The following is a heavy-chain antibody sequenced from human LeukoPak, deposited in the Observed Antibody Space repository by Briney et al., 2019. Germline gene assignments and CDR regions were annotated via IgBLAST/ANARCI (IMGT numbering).Heavy chain of an antibody. CDR3: ARTEITSTGSYYFDY. V-gene: IGHV4-39*07. Sequence: SETLSLTCTVSGGSISSSGYYWGWFRLPPGKGLEWIGSIYYSSGSSSARTYYNPSLKSRATVSVDTSKYQFFLKLNSMIAADTAVYYCARTEITSTGSYYFDYWGQGTLVTVSS. CDR1: GGSISSSGYY. D-gene: IGHD1-26*01. J-gene: IGHJ4*02. CDR2: IYYSSGSSSART.